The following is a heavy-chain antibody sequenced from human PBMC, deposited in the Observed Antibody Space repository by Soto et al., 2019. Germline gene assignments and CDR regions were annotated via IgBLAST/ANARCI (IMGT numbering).Heavy chain of an antibody. J-gene: IGHJ6*03. CDR1: GYSFTSYW. CDR3: ARHEGYCSSTSCPKSGYYYMDV. CDR2: IYPGDSDT. D-gene: IGHD2-2*01. V-gene: IGHV5-51*01. Sequence: GESLKISCKGSGYSFTSYWIGWVRQMPGKGLEWMGIIYPGDSDTRYSPSFQGQVTISAAKSISTAYLQWSSLKASDTAMYYCARHEGYCSSTSCPKSGYYYMDVWGKGTTVTVSS.